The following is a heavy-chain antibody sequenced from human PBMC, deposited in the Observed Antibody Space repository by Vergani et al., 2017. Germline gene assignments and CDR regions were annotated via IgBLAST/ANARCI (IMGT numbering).Heavy chain of an antibody. CDR2: ISIRSSYI. D-gene: IGHD4/OR15-4a*01. Sequence: EVQLVESGGGLVKPGGSLRLSSPPSLFPFLXXXLPSLPPPPGTWLDFLSSISIRSSYIYYADSVKCRFTISRDNAKHSLYLQMNRLRADDRAVYDCARGGPAGSNVDYWGQGTLVTGSS. J-gene: IGHJ4*02. CDR3: ARGGPAGSNVDY. V-gene: IGHV3-21*01. CDR1: LFPFLXXX.